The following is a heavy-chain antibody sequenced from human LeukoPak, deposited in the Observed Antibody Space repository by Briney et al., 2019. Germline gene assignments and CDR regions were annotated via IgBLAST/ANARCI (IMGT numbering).Heavy chain of an antibody. CDR3: ANIILRECYYFGMYG. CDR2: ISYDGSNK. V-gene: IGHV3-30*18. D-gene: IGHD3-10*01. CDR1: GFTFSSYG. J-gene: IGHJ6*01. Sequence: GRSLRLSCAASGFTFSSYGMHWVRQAPGKGLEWVAVISYDGSNKYYADSVKGRFTISRDNSKNTLYLQMNSLRPEDTAVYYCANIILRECYYFGMYGSGEWTTGSASS.